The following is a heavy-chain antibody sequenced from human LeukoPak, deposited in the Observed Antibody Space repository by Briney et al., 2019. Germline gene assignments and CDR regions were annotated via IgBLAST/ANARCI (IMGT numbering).Heavy chain of an antibody. CDR1: GYSISSGYY. D-gene: IGHD5-18*01. J-gene: IGHJ3*02. CDR2: IYYSGST. Sequence: SETLSLTCAVPGYSISSGYYWSWIRQPPGKGLEWIGYIYYSGSTNYNPSLKSRVTISVDTSKNQFSLKLSSVTAADTAVYYCARVRSKYSFLDAFDIWGQGTVVTVSS. CDR3: ARVRSKYSFLDAFDI. V-gene: IGHV4-61*01.